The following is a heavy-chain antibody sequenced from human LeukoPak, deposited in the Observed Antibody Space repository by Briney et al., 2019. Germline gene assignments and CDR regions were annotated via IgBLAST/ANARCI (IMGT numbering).Heavy chain of an antibody. CDR3: ARARDDSIGSRWFDP. CDR1: GDTFTSYY. CDR2: IKPSGGST. Sequence: ASVKVSCKASGDTFTSYYMHWGRQAPGQGQEGRGIIKPSGGSTTYAQKFKGRVTMTWDTSTSTVYMELSSLRSEDTAVYYCARARDDSIGSRWFDPWGQGTLVTVSS. D-gene: IGHD3-22*01. J-gene: IGHJ5*02. V-gene: IGHV1-46*01.